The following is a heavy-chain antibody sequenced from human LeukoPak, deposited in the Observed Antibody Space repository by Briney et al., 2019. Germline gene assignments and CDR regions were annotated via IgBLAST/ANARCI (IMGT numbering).Heavy chain of an antibody. V-gene: IGHV3-21*01. CDR2: ISSSSSYI. Sequence: GGSLRLSCAASGFTFSSYSMNWVRQAPGKGLEWVSSISSSSSYIYYADSVKGRFTISRDNAKNSLYLQMNSLRAEDTAVYYCARDPGYSGYHGELNDYWGQGTLVTVSS. CDR1: GFTFSSYS. CDR3: ARDPGYSGYHGELNDY. J-gene: IGHJ4*02. D-gene: IGHD5-12*01.